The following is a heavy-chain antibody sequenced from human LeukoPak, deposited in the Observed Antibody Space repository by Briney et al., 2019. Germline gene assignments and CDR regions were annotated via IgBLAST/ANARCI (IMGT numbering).Heavy chain of an antibody. CDR3: ARDGQNSSSTANWSDP. J-gene: IGHJ5*02. CDR2: INPNGGST. CDR1: GYTFTSYY. D-gene: IGHD6-6*01. Sequence: ASVKVSCKASGYTFTSYYMHWVRQAPGQGLEWMGIINPNGGSTSYAQKFQGRVTMTRDMSTSTGYIELSSLSAEDTAVYYCARDGQNSSSTANWSDPWGEGSLV. V-gene: IGHV1-46*01.